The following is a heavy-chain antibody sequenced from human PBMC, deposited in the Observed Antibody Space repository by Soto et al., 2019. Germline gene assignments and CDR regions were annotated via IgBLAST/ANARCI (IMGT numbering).Heavy chain of an antibody. V-gene: IGHV1-2*02. CDR1: GYTFTGYY. Sequence: ASVKVSCKASGYTFTGYYMHWVRQAPGQGLGWMGWINPNSGGTNYAQKFQGRVTMTRDTSISTAYMELSRLRSDDTAVYYCAREGEYSYGFRYWGKGTLVTVSS. CDR3: AREGEYSYGFRY. D-gene: IGHD5-18*01. CDR2: INPNSGGT. J-gene: IGHJ4*02.